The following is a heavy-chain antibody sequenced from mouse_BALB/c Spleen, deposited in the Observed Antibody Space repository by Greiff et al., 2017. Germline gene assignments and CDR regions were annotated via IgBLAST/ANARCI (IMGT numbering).Heavy chain of an antibody. Sequence: EVKLMESGGGLVKPGGSLKLSCAASGFTFSSYTMSWVRQTPEKRLEWVATISSGGSYTYYPDSVKGRFTISRDNAKNTLYLQMSSLKSEDTAMYYCTRDHYYAFDYWGQGTTLTVSS. CDR2: ISSGGSYT. D-gene: IGHD1-2*01. CDR1: GFTFSSYT. V-gene: IGHV5-6-4*01. J-gene: IGHJ2*01. CDR3: TRDHYYAFDY.